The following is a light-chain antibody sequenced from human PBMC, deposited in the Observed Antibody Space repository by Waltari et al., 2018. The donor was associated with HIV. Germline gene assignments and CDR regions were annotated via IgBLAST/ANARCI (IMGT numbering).Light chain of an antibody. CDR2: EVS. CDR1: SSAGGGYNY. J-gene: IGLJ3*02. Sequence: QSALTQPPSASGSPGQSVTISCTGTSSAGGGYNYVSWYQQHPGKAPQLMIYEVSQRPSGVPNRFSGSKSGNTAPLTVSGLQTEDEANYYCSSYAGSNNWVFGGGTNLTVL. V-gene: IGLV2-8*01. CDR3: SSYAGSNNWV.